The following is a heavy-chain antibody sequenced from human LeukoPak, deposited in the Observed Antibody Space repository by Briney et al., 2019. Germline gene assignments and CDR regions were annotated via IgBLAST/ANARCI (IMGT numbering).Heavy chain of an antibody. V-gene: IGHV4-4*07. CDR2: IYTSGST. Sequence: SETLSLTCAVYGGSFSGYYWSWIRQPAGKGLEWIGRIYTSGSTNYNPSLKSRVTMSVDTSKNQFSLKLSSVTAADTAVYYCARDRAILWFGELGWFDPWGQGTLVTVSS. CDR3: ARDRAILWFGELGWFDP. D-gene: IGHD3-10*01. CDR1: GGSFSGYY. J-gene: IGHJ5*02.